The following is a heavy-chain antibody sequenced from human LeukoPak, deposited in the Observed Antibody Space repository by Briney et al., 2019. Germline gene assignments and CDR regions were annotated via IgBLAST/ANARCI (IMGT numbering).Heavy chain of an antibody. CDR2: IYYGGNT. CDR1: GDXISSSNYY. CDR3: ARHYYDSSGHSYYFDY. V-gene: IGHV4-39*01. D-gene: IGHD3-22*01. Sequence: SETLSLTCIVSGDXISSSNYYWGWIRQPPGKGLEWIASIYYGGNTYYNPSLKSRVTISLDTSKNQFSLNLSSVTAADTAVYYRARHYYDSSGHSYYFDYWGQGTLVTVSS. J-gene: IGHJ4*02.